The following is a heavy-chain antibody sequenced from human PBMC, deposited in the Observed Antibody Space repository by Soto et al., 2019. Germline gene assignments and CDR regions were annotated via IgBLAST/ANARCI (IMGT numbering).Heavy chain of an antibody. V-gene: IGHV1-3*01. CDR3: ARGERYYYDSSGYFGFDY. Sequence: ASVKVSCKASGYTFTNYAIHWVRQAPGQRLEWMGWINAGNGNTKYSQKFQGRVTITRDTSASTAYMELSSLRSEDTAVYYCARGERYYYDSSGYFGFDYWGQGTLVT. D-gene: IGHD3-22*01. CDR1: GYTFTNYA. J-gene: IGHJ4*02. CDR2: INAGNGNT.